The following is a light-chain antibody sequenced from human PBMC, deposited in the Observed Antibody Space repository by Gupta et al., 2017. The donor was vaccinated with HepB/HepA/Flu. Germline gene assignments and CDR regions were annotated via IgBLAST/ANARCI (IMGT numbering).Light chain of an antibody. CDR3: QQYNSQGT. CDR2: AAY. J-gene: IGKJ4*02. CDR1: QSIGNK. Sequence: IVLPQSPATLSVSPGDRATLSCRTSQSIGNKVAWYQQRPGQVPRLLNYAAYTRATGIPRMFSGRGSATESILTIRYNRSEDAAFYFCQQYNSQGTFGEGTKVEVK. V-gene: IGKV3-15*01.